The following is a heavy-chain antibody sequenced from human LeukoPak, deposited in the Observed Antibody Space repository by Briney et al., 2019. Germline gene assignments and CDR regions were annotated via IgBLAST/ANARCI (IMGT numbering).Heavy chain of an antibody. D-gene: IGHD1-1*01. J-gene: IGHJ3*02. V-gene: IGHV5-10-1*01. CDR2: IDPIDSYT. CDR3: ARSSSRSDTTRTAFDI. CDR1: RYSFTSYG. Sequence: GESLKISCQRPRYSFTSYGSSWAGKMPGGGLDWMRRIDPIDSYTTYSPSFQGHVTTSADKSISTAYLQWSSLKASDTAMYYCARSSSRSDTTRTAFDIWGQGTMVTVSS.